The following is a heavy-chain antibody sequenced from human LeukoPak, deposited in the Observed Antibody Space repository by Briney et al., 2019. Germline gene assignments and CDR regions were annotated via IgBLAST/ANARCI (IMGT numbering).Heavy chain of an antibody. CDR3: AKDSSSSLYYFGS. CDR2: ISGNAGNT. V-gene: IGHV3-23*01. Sequence: PGGSLRLSCVASGFTFSSYAMSWVRQAPGKGLEWVSFISGNAGNTYYGDSVKGRFTISRDISENTLYLQMNSLRVEDTAIYYCAKDSSSSLYYFGSWGQGTLVTVSS. D-gene: IGHD6-6*01. J-gene: IGHJ4*02. CDR1: GFTFSSYA.